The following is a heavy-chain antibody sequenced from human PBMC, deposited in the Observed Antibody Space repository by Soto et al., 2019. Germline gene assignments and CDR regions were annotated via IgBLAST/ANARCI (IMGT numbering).Heavy chain of an antibody. CDR2: IYYSGST. J-gene: IGHJ4*02. Sequence: PSETLSLTCTVSGGSISSYCWSWIRQPPGKGLEWIGYIYYSGSTNYNPSLKSRVTISVDTSKNQFSLKLSSVTAADTAVYYCARVMNWNSDYWGQGTLVTVSS. V-gene: IGHV4-59*01. CDR1: GGSISSYC. D-gene: IGHD1-1*01. CDR3: ARVMNWNSDY.